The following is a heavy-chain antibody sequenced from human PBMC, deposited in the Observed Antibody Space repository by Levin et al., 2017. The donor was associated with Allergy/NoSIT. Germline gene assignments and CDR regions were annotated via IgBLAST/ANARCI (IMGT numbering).Heavy chain of an antibody. CDR2: IRSKAHSYAT. J-gene: IGHJ4*02. Sequence: GESLKISCAASGFTFSGSAMHWVRQASGKGLEWIGRIRSKAHSYATAYGASMKERFTISRDDSKNTAYLQVTSLNTEDAAVYYCVRHVDGSSWLDWGQGTLVTVSS. D-gene: IGHD6-13*01. CDR3: VRHVDGSSWLD. CDR1: GFTFSGSA. V-gene: IGHV3-73*01.